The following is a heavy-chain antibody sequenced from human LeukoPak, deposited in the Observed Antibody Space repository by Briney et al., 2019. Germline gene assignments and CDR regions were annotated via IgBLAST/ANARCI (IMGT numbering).Heavy chain of an antibody. CDR3: AGSGSHNWFDP. V-gene: IGHV3-30*03. J-gene: IGHJ5*02. D-gene: IGHD1-26*01. CDR2: ISYDGSNK. CDR1: GFTFSSYG. Sequence: PGRSLRLSCAASGFTFSSYGMHWVRQAPGKGLEWVAVISYDGSNKYYADSVKGRFTISRDNSKNTLYLQMNSLRAEDTAVYYCAGSGSHNWFDPWGQGTLVTVSS.